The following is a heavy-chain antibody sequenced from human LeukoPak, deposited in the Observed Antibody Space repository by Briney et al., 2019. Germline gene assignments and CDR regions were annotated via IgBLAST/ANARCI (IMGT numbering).Heavy chain of an antibody. V-gene: IGHV3-48*03. CDR1: GFTLSSYE. J-gene: IGHJ3*02. D-gene: IGHD6-13*01. Sequence: GGSLRLSCAASGFTLSSYEMNWVRQAPGKGLEWVSYISTSGSTIYYADSVKGRFTISRDNAKNSLYLQMNSLRAEDTAIYYCAREYSSSWYEYAFDIWGQGTMVTVSS. CDR3: AREYSSSWYEYAFDI. CDR2: ISTSGSTI.